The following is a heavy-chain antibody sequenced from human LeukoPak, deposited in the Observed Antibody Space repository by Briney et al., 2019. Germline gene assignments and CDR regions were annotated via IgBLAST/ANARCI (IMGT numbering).Heavy chain of an antibody. V-gene: IGHV4-30-4*01. CDR2: IYYSGST. CDR1: GGSISSGDYY. CDR3: ARQTTKGGVEHGMDV. D-gene: IGHD4-11*01. J-gene: IGHJ6*02. Sequence: SQTLSLTCTVSGGSISSGDYYWSWIRQPPGKGLEWIGYIYYSGSTYYNPSLKSRVTISVDTSKNQFSLKPSSVTAADTAVYYCARQTTKGGVEHGMDVWGQGTTVTVSS.